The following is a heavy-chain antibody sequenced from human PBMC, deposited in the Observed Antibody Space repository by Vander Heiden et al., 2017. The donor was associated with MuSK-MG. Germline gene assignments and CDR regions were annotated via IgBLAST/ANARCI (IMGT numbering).Heavy chain of an antibody. CDR3: AKGATYSSGWYGYAFDI. Sequence: QVQLVESGGGVVQPGRSLRLSCAASGFTFSRYGMHWVRQAPGKGLEWVAVISYDGSNKYYADSVKGRFTISRDNSKNTLYLQMNSLRAEDTAVYYCAKGATYSSGWYGYAFDIWGQGTMVTVSS. CDR2: ISYDGSNK. V-gene: IGHV3-30*18. D-gene: IGHD6-19*01. J-gene: IGHJ3*02. CDR1: GFTFSRYG.